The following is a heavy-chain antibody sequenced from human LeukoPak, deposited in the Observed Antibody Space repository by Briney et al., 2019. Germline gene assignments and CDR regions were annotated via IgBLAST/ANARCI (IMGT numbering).Heavy chain of an antibody. CDR3: ARVGGGSHSDAFDI. CDR1: GFTFTGYY. CDR2: INPNNGDT. D-gene: IGHD2-15*01. Sequence: ASVKVSCKASGFTFTGYYIHWVRQAPGQGLEWMGWINPNNGDTNYAQKFQGRVTMTRDTSISTAYMELSRLRSDDTAVYYCARVGGGSHSDAFDIWGQGTMVTVSS. V-gene: IGHV1-2*02. J-gene: IGHJ3*02.